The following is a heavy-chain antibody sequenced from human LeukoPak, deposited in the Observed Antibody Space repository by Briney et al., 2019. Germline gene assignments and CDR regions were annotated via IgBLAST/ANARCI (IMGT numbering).Heavy chain of an antibody. CDR3: ARTMVRGSATVYYYYYMDV. Sequence: GASVKVSCKASGGTFSTYTITWVRQAPGQGLEWMGEIIPMFGTGNYAQKFQGRITITTDESSSTAYMELSSLGSEDTAVYYCARTMVRGSATVYYYYYMDVWGKGTTVTVSS. CDR1: GGTFSTYT. J-gene: IGHJ6*03. V-gene: IGHV1-69*05. D-gene: IGHD3-10*01. CDR2: IIPMFGTG.